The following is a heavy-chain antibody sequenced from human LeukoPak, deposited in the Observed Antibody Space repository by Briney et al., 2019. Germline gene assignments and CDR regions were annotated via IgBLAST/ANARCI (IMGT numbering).Heavy chain of an antibody. V-gene: IGHV3-7*03. J-gene: IGHJ4*02. Sequence: GGSPRLSCAASGLSFSRYWMSWVRQAPGKGLEWVANIKQDGSEKNYVESVKGRFTISRDNSKNTLYLQMNSLRAEDTTVYYCAKDPDCTSGICYTFFDYWGQGTLVTVSS. CDR2: IKQDGSEK. CDR1: GLSFSRYW. CDR3: AKDPDCTSGICYTFFDY. D-gene: IGHD2-8*01.